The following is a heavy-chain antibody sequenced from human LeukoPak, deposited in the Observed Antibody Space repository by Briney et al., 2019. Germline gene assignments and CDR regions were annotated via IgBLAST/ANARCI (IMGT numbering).Heavy chain of an antibody. Sequence: GGSLRLSCAASGFTFNNYIMTWVPQAPGRGREWVSYISSGSGTLYYADSVKGRFTISRDNAKKSLYLQMNSLRAEDTAVYYCARNPPRSRGPFDYWGQGTLVTVSS. CDR3: ARNPPRSRGPFDY. V-gene: IGHV3-48*01. J-gene: IGHJ4*02. D-gene: IGHD3-10*01. CDR1: GFTFNNYI. CDR2: ISSGSGTL.